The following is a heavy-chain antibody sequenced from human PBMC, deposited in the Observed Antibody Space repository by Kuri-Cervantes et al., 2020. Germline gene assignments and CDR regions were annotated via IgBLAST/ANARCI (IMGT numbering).Heavy chain of an antibody. V-gene: IGHV3-30-3*01. CDR3: ARDQSRDRGLDYYYGMDV. J-gene: IGHJ6*02. CDR1: GFTLSSYA. Sequence: GGSLRLSCAASGFTLSSYAMHWVRQAPGKGLEWVAVISYDGTNKYYADSVKGRFTISRDNSKNTLYLQMNSLRAEDTAVYYCARDQSRDRGLDYYYGMDVWGQGTTVTVSS. D-gene: IGHD3-16*01. CDR2: ISYDGTNK.